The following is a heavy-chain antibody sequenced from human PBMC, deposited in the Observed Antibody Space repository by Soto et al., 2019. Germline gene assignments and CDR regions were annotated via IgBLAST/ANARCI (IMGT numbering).Heavy chain of an antibody. D-gene: IGHD1-26*01. J-gene: IGHJ3*02. CDR1: GGSISSSSYY. CDR3: ARQVKWELVGGIDAFDI. CDR2: IYYSGST. V-gene: IGHV4-39*01. Sequence: SETLSLTCTVSGGSISSSSYYWGWIRQPPGKGLEWIGSIYYSGSTYYNPSLKSRVTISVDTSKNQFSLKLSSVTAADTAVYYCARQVKWELVGGIDAFDIWGQGTMVTVSS.